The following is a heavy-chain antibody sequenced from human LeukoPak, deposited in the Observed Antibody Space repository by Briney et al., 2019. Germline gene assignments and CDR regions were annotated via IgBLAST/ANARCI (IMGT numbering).Heavy chain of an antibody. CDR2: IGRGVGST. CDR1: GCTFSSYA. V-gene: IGHV3-23*01. Sequence: GGSLRLSCAASGCTFSSYAMSWVRQAPGKGLKCVSTIGRGVGSTYYADSVKGRFTISRDNSKNTLYLQMNNLRADDTAVYYCVKKGQADDDGKPDWGQGTLVTVSS. CDR3: VKKGQADDDGKPD. D-gene: IGHD1-1*01. J-gene: IGHJ4*02.